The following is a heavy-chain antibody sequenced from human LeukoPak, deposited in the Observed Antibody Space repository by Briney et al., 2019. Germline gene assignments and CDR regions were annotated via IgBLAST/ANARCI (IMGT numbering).Heavy chain of an antibody. CDR1: GFTFSSYE. Sequence: GGSLRLSCAASGFTFSSYEMNWVRQAPGKGLEWVSAISGSGGSTYYADSVKGRFTISRDNSKNTLYLQMNSLRAEDTAVYYCARTDLTMIVVANIDYWGQGTLVTVSS. CDR2: ISGSGGST. V-gene: IGHV3-23*01. J-gene: IGHJ4*02. D-gene: IGHD3-22*01. CDR3: ARTDLTMIVVANIDY.